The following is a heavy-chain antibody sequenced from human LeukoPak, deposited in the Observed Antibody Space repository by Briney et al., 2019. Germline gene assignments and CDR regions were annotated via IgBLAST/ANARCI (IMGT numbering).Heavy chain of an antibody. D-gene: IGHD6-13*01. J-gene: IGHJ4*02. Sequence: PGGSLRLSCAASGFTFSNYWMSWVRQAPGKGLEWVASIRPDGSDDYYMDSVKGRFTISRDNAENSLYLQMNSLRAEDTAVYYCARGGSYSSSSFDHWGQGTLVTVSS. CDR3: ARGGSYSSSSFDH. CDR2: IRPDGSDD. V-gene: IGHV3-7*01. CDR1: GFTFSNYW.